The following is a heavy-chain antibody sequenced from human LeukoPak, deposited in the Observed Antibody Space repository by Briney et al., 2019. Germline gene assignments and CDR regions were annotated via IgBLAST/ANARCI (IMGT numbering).Heavy chain of an antibody. CDR1: GGTFSSYA. V-gene: IGHV1-69*04. CDR2: IIPILGIA. Sequence: GASVKVSCKASGGTFSSYALSWVRQATGQGLEWVGRIIPILGIANYAQKFQGRVTITADKSTSTAYMELSSLRSEDTAVYYCARDGSGSYSFDYWGQGTLVTVSS. D-gene: IGHD3-10*01. J-gene: IGHJ4*02. CDR3: ARDGSGSYSFDY.